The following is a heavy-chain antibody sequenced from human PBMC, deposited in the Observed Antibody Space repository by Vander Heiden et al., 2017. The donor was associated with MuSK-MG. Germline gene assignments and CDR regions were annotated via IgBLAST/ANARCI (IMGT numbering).Heavy chain of an antibody. V-gene: IGHV3-30-3*01. CDR1: GLPFSSYA. J-gene: IGHJ4*02. CDR3: ARDPIYDFWSGYFDY. D-gene: IGHD3-3*01. Sequence: QVQLVASGGRVVQPGRSLRLSCAASGLPFSSYAMHWVRQAPGKGLEWVAVISYDGSNKYYADSVKGRFTISRDNSKNTLYLQMNSLRAEDTAVYYCARDPIYDFWSGYFDYWGQGTLVTVSS. CDR2: ISYDGSNK.